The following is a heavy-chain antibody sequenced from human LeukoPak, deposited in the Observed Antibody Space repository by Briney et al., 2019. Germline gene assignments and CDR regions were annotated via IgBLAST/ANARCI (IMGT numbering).Heavy chain of an antibody. D-gene: IGHD6-13*01. V-gene: IGHV4-59*08. Sequence: SETLSLTCTVSGGSIRSYYWSWIRQPPGKGLEWIGHIYYSESPNYNPSLKSRLTISVDTSENQFSLRLSSVTAADTAVYYCARQPVGSRHWFDPWGQGTLVTVSS. CDR2: IYYSESP. J-gene: IGHJ5*02. CDR1: GGSIRSYY. CDR3: ARQPVGSRHWFDP.